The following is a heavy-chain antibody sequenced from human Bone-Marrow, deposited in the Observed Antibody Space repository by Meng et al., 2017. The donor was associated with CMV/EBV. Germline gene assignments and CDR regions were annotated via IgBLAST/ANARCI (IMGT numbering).Heavy chain of an antibody. CDR2: IRYDGTST. CDR1: GFIFSNYD. CDR3: AKDSYGMDV. Sequence: GESLQISCSASGFIFSNYDIHWVRQAPVKGLEWVAVIRYDGTSTYYVDSVKGGFTISRDNSRNTVDLQVNSLKAEDTALYYCAKDSYGMDVWGQGKSVTVSS. V-gene: IGHV3-30*02. J-gene: IGHJ6*02.